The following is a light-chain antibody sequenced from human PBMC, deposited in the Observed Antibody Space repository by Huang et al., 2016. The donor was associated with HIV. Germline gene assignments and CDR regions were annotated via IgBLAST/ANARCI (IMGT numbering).Light chain of an antibody. Sequence: EIVLTQSPGTLSLSPGESATLSCRASQSFTIKYLAWYQQKPGQSPRLLIYGSSSRATGIPDRFSGSGSVTDFTLTISRLEPEDFAVYYCQQYDESPFNFGPGTKVDIK. J-gene: IGKJ3*01. V-gene: IGKV3-20*01. CDR1: QSFTIKY. CDR3: QQYDESPFN. CDR2: GSS.